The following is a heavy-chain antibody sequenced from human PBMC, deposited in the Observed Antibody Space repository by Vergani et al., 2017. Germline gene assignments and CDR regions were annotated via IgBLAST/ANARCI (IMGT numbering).Heavy chain of an antibody. Sequence: QVQLVQSGAEVKKPGSSVKVSCKASGATFRSNTISWVRQVPGQGLEWMGRIIPVLGKTKYAQKFQGRVTITADESTSTAYMELSSLRSEDTAVYYCGRASSGYYYANFDYWGQGTLVTVSS. CDR3: GRASSGYYYANFDY. CDR1: GATFRSNT. V-gene: IGHV1-69*02. J-gene: IGHJ4*02. CDR2: IIPVLGKT. D-gene: IGHD3-22*01.